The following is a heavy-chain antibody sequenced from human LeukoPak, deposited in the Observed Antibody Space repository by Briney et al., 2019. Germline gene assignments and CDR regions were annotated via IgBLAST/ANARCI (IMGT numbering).Heavy chain of an antibody. CDR2: ISPYNWNT. CDR3: SRTGLDCKNGVCYDY. D-gene: IGHD2-8*01. J-gene: IGHJ4*02. Sequence: ATVKVSCKTSVYTFTNYCISWVRQPPTRGLEWMGCISPYNWNTIYAQKLQGRVSVTTDTATSTAYIELRIMRSDDTAVYFCSRTGLDCKNGVCYDYWGQGTLVTVSS. CDR1: VYTFTNYC. V-gene: IGHV1-18*01.